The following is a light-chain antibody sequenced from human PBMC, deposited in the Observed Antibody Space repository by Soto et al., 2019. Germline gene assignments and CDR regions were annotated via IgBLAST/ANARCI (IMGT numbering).Light chain of an antibody. CDR1: NIGNKR. CDR2: YDS. J-gene: IGLJ1*01. Sequence: SYELTQPPSVSVAPEKTATITCGGNNIGNKRVHWYRQKPGQAPVLLISYDSDRPSGIPERFSGSNSENTATLTISRVEAGDEEDYYCQVWDIMTDNYVFGSGTKLTVL. V-gene: IGLV3-21*04. CDR3: QVWDIMTDNYV.